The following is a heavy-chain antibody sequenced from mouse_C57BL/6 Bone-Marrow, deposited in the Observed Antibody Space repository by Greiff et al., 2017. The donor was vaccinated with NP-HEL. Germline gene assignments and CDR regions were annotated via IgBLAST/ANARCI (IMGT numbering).Heavy chain of an antibody. CDR2: FYPGSGSI. CDR1: GYTFTEYT. V-gene: IGHV1-62-2*01. CDR3: ARHEAGSRRGFDY. D-gene: IGHD2-2*01. Sequence: VQLQQSGAELVKPGASVKLSCKASGYTFTEYTIHWVKQRSGQGLEWIGWFYPGSGSIKYNEKFKDKATLTADKSSSTVYMELSRWTSADAAVCVWARHEAGSRRGFDYWGQGTTLTVSS. J-gene: IGHJ2*01.